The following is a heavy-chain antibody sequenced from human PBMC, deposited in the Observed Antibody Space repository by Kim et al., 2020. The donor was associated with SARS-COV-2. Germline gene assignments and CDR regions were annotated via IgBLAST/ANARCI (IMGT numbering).Heavy chain of an antibody. CDR1: GGSISSGGYY. CDR2: IYYSGST. Sequence: SETLSLTCTVSGGSISSGGYYWSWIRQHPGKGLEWIGYIYYSGSTYYNPSLKSRVTISVDTSKNQFSLKLSSVTAADTAVYYCARVMVRGVVFDYWGQGTLVTVSS. CDR3: ARVMVRGVVFDY. J-gene: IGHJ4*02. V-gene: IGHV4-31*03. D-gene: IGHD3-10*01.